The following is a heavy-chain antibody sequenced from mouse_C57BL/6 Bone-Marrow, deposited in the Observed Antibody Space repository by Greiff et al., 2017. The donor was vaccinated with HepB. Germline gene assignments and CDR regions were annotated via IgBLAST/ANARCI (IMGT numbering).Heavy chain of an antibody. Sequence: EVKLVESGAELVRPGASVKLSCTASGFNIKDDYMHWVKQRPEQGLEWIGWIDPENGDTEYASKFQGKATITADTSSNTAYLQLSSLTSEDTAVYYCTPNYYGSSPYAMDYWGQGTSVTVSS. D-gene: IGHD1-1*01. V-gene: IGHV14-4*01. J-gene: IGHJ4*01. CDR3: TPNYYGSSPYAMDY. CDR1: GFNIKDDY. CDR2: IDPENGDT.